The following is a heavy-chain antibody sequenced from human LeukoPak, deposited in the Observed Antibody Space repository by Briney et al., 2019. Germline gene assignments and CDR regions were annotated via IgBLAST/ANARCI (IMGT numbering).Heavy chain of an antibody. V-gene: IGHV4-39*01. CDR3: AHFKGGSFDF. CDR2: IYYSGNT. D-gene: IGHD1-26*01. Sequence: SETLSLTCTVSGGSISSSNYYWGWIRQPPGKGLEWIGSIYYSGNTYYNPSLKSRVTISVDTSKNQFSLKLTSVTAADTAVYYCAHFKGGSFDFWGQGTMVTVSS. J-gene: IGHJ3*01. CDR1: GGSISSSNYY.